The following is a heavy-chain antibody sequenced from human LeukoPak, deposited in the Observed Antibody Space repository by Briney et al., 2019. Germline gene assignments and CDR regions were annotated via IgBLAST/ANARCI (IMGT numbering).Heavy chain of an antibody. Sequence: GGSLRLSFAASGFTFSSYSMNWVRQAPGKGLEWVSSISSSSSYIYYADSVKGRFTTSRDNAKNSLYLQMNSLRAEDTAVYYCARGGDYYNFGAFDIWGQGTMVTVSS. CDR3: ARGGDYYNFGAFDI. D-gene: IGHD4-11*01. CDR2: ISSSSSYI. J-gene: IGHJ3*02. CDR1: GFTFSSYS. V-gene: IGHV3-21*01.